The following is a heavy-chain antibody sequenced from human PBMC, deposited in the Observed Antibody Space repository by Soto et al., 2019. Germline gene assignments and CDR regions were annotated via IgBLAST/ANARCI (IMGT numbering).Heavy chain of an antibody. J-gene: IGHJ6*02. CDR1: GFNFRNYG. CDR2: IWYDGSNK. Sequence: GGSLRLSCAASGFNFRNYGMHWVRQAPGKGLEWVAIIWYDGSNKYYADSVEGRFTISRDNSKNSLYLQMNSLRAEDTAVYYCARITLRGVVIRDYYYYGMDVWGQGTTVTVSS. CDR3: ARITLRGVVIRDYYYYGMDV. V-gene: IGHV3-33*01. D-gene: IGHD3-22*01.